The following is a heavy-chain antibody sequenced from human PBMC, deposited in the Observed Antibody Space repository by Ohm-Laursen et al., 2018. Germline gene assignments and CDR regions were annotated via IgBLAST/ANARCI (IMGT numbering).Heavy chain of an antibody. J-gene: IGHJ4*02. Sequence: SLRLSCAASGFTFSSYSMNWVRQAPGKGLEWVSSISSSSSYIYYADSVKGRFTISRDNAKNSLYLQMNSLRVEDTALYFYARDAWTYPESGTTYFDYWGQGTLVTVSS. D-gene: IGHD1-14*01. V-gene: IGHV3-21*01. CDR3: ARDAWTYPESGTTYFDY. CDR2: ISSSSSYI. CDR1: GFTFSSYS.